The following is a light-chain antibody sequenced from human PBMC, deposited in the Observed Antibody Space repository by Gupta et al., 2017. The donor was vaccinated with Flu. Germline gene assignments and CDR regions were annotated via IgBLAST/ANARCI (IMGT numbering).Light chain of an antibody. CDR1: SSNIGSNT. V-gene: IGLV1-44*01. Sequence: QSVLTQPPSASGTPGQRVTISCSGSSSNIGSNTVTWYQQLPGAAPKVLIYSNIQRPSGVPDRFSGSKSGTSASLAISGLQPEDEADYHCAVWDDSLNGWVFGGGTKLSVL. CDR3: AVWDDSLNGWV. J-gene: IGLJ3*02. CDR2: SNI.